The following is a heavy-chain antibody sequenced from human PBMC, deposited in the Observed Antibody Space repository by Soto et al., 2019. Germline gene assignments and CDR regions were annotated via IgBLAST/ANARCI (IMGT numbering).Heavy chain of an antibody. J-gene: IGHJ6*02. Sequence: GASVKVSCKASGGTFSSYAISWVRQAPGEGRELRGGITPIFGTANYAQKIQGRVTIPADKSTSTAYMELSSLRSEDTAVYYCPGDRLGTDGAIYYYYGMDVWGQGTTVTVSS. CDR1: GGTFSSYA. CDR3: PGDRLGTDGAIYYYYGMDV. D-gene: IGHD3-10*01. CDR2: ITPIFGTA. V-gene: IGHV1-69*06.